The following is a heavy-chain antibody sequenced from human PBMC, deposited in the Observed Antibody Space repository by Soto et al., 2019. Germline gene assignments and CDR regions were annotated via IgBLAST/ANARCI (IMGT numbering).Heavy chain of an antibody. J-gene: IGHJ5*02. CDR1: GGSFSSPV. D-gene: IGHD2-2*01. V-gene: IGHV1-69*10. CDR2: INPMLGVA. Sequence: SVKVSCKASGGSFSSPVISWLRQAPGQGPEWMGGINPMLGVANFAQKFQDRVTITADESTTTAYMELSSLRSEDTAVYYCARGPAQFDPWGQGTLVTVSS. CDR3: ARGPAQFDP.